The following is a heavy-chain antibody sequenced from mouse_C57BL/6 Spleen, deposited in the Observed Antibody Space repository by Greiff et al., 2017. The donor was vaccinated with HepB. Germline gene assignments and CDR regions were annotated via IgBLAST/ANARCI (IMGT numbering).Heavy chain of an antibody. CDR2: INPNNGGT. J-gene: IGHJ1*03. V-gene: IGHV1-18*01. Sequence: EVQLQQSGPELVKPGASVKIPCKASGYTFTDYNMDWVKQSHGKSLEWIGDINPNNGGTIYNQKFKGKATLTVDKSSSTAYMELRSLTSEDTAVYYGARRVITTVVATDFDVWGTGTTVTVSS. D-gene: IGHD1-1*01. CDR1: GYTFTDYN. CDR3: ARRVITTVVATDFDV.